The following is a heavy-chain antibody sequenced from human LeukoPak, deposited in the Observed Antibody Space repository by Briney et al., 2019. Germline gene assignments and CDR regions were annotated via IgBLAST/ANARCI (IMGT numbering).Heavy chain of an antibody. CDR3: TKGGQSSSMFWIY. V-gene: IGHV3-11*01. CDR1: GFSFSDYY. CDR2: ISSRGGSI. Sequence: GGSLRLSCAASGFSFSDYYMTWIRQTPGKGLEWVSQISSRGGSIYYADSVKGRFTISRDNAKDSLNLQMNSLRAEDTGVYYCTKGGQSSSMFWIYWGQGALVTVSS. D-gene: IGHD6-6*01. J-gene: IGHJ4*02.